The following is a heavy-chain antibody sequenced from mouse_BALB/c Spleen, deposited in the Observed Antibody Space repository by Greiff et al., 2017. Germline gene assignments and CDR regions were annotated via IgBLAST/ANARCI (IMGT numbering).Heavy chain of an antibody. Sequence: EVQLVESGGGLVKPGGSLKLSCAASGFTFSSYAMSWVRQTPEKRLEWVATISSGGSYTYYPDSVKGRFTISRDNAKNTLYLQMSSLRSEDTAMYYCASITTVVAREYYFDYWGQGTTLTVSA. CDR3: ASITTVVAREYYFDY. CDR2: ISSGGSYT. D-gene: IGHD1-1*01. J-gene: IGHJ2*01. V-gene: IGHV5-9-3*01. CDR1: GFTFSSYA.